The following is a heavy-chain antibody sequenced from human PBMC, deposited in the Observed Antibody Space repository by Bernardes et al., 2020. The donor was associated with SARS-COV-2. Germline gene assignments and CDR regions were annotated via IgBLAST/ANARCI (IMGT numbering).Heavy chain of an antibody. CDR2: ITQSGGT. Sequence: SETLSLTCAVYGGSFSGYYWSWIRQPPGKGLEWIGEITQSGGTNQNPSLKSRATISVDASKNQFSLKLRSVTAADTAVYYCARLTGKLDNAFDIWGQGTVVTVSS. CDR1: GGSFSGYY. D-gene: IGHD7-27*01. CDR3: ARLTGKLDNAFDI. J-gene: IGHJ3*02. V-gene: IGHV4-34*04.